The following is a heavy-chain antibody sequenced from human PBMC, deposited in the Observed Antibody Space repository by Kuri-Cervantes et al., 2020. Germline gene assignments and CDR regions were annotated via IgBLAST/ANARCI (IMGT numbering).Heavy chain of an antibody. V-gene: IGHV4-34*01. Sequence: SETLSLTCAVYGGSFSGYYWSWIRQPPGKGLEWIGEINHSGSTNYNPSLKSRVTISVDTSKNQFSLKLSSVTAADTAVYYCARANTGYSSGWYDFDYWGQGTLVTVSS. CDR2: INHSGST. J-gene: IGHJ4*02. CDR1: GGSFSGYY. D-gene: IGHD6-19*01. CDR3: ARANTGYSSGWYDFDY.